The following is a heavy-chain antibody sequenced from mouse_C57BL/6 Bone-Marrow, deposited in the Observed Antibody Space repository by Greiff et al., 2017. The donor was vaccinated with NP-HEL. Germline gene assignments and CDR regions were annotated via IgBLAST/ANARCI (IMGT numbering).Heavy chain of an antibody. Sequence: EVKLVESEGGLVQPGSSMKLSCTASGFTFSDYYMAWVRQVPEKGLEWVANINYDGSSTYYLDSLKSRFIISRDNVKNILYLQMSSLKSEDTATYYCARVTDYYGSSYGGYFDVWGTGTTVTVSS. J-gene: IGHJ1*03. CDR1: GFTFSDYY. CDR2: INYDGSST. CDR3: ARVTDYYGSSYGGYFDV. D-gene: IGHD1-1*01. V-gene: IGHV5-16*01.